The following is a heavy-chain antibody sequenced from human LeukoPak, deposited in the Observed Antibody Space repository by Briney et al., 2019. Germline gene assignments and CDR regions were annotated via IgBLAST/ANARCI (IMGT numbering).Heavy chain of an antibody. D-gene: IGHD2-2*01. Sequence: PSETLSLTCTVSGGSLSSTNYYWGWIRPPPGKGLEWLGSIYYSVSTYYNPPLKSRVTISVDTSKNQFSLRLTAVTAADTAVYYCARRTSSGGYFDYWGQGTLVTVSS. CDR1: GGSLSSTNYY. V-gene: IGHV4-39*01. CDR2: IYYSVST. CDR3: ARRTSSGGYFDY. J-gene: IGHJ4*02.